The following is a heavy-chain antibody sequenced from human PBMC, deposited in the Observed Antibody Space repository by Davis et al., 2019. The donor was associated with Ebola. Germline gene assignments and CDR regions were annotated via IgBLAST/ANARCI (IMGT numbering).Heavy chain of an antibody. CDR2: IYSGGET. V-gene: IGHV3-53*01. J-gene: IGHJ6*02. Sequence: GESLKISCAISGFTVSSNYMSWVRQAPGKGLEWVSIIYSGGETFYADSVKGRFTISRDNSKNTLYLQMNSLRAEDTAVYYCAKNRANCCFFGMDVWGQGTTVTVSS. D-gene: IGHD2-2*01. CDR3: AKNRANCCFFGMDV. CDR1: GFTVSSNY.